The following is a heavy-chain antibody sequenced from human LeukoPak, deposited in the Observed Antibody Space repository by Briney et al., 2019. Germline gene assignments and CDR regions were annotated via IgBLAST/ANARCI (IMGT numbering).Heavy chain of an antibody. Sequence: GGSLRLSCAASEFSFSTYAMHWVRQAPGKGLEWVAFISSDGRIKYYADSVKGRFTISRDNSRNTLYLQMNSLRAEDTAVYYCAKPSSDYYHGWFDPWGQGTLVTVSS. V-gene: IGHV3-30*18. CDR3: AKPSSDYYHGWFDP. CDR2: ISSDGRIK. D-gene: IGHD3-22*01. CDR1: EFSFSTYA. J-gene: IGHJ5*02.